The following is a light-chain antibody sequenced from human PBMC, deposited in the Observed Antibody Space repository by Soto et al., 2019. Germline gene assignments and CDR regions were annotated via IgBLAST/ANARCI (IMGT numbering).Light chain of an antibody. CDR3: QQYDTSPPYT. J-gene: IGKJ2*01. CDR1: QSIANTY. V-gene: IGKV3-20*01. Sequence: EIVLTQSPGTLSLSPGERATLSCRASQSIANTYLAWYQQKPGQAPRLLIYGASSRATGIPDRFSGSGSGTDFTLSISRLESEDFAVYYCQQYDTSPPYTFGQGTKVDIK. CDR2: GAS.